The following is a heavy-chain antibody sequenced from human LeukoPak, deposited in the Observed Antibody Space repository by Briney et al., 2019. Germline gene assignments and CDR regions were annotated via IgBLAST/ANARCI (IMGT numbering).Heavy chain of an antibody. D-gene: IGHD5-24*01. CDR3: ALRSRDGCNSPFDY. V-gene: IGHV4-59*12. J-gene: IGHJ4*02. CDR2: IYYSGST. CDR1: GGSISSYY. Sequence: PSETLSLTCTVSGGSISSYYWSWIRQPPGKGLEWIGYIYYSGSTNYNPSLKSRVTISVDTSKNQFSLKLSSVTAADTAVYYCALRSRDGCNSPFDYWGQGTLVTVSS.